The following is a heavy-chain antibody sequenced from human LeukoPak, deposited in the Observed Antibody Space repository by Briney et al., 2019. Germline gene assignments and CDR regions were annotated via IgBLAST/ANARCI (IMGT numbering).Heavy chain of an antibody. J-gene: IGHJ4*02. V-gene: IGHV3-23*01. CDR3: AKESSGGWYFDY. Sequence: GGSLRLSCVASGFTFSSNVMIWVRQAPGKGLEWVSSIPASDSNTYYADSVKGRFAISRDNSKNSLYLQMNSLRAEDTAVYYCAKESSGGWYFDYWGQGILITVSS. CDR2: IPASDSNT. CDR1: GFTFSSNV. D-gene: IGHD6-19*01.